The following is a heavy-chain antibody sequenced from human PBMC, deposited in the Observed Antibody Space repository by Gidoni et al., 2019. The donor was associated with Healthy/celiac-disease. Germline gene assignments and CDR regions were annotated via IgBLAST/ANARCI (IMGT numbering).Heavy chain of an antibody. J-gene: IGHJ6*03. CDR3: ARGGGIVGARRAYYMDV. CDR2: LRYDGSKK. Sequence: QVQLVESGGGVVQPGRSLRLSCAASGFTFSRYGMHWVRQAPGKGLEWVAVLRYDGSKKYYADSVKGRFTNSRDNSKNTLYLQMNSLRAEDTAVYYCARGGGIVGARRAYYMDVWGKGTTVTVSS. D-gene: IGHD1-26*01. V-gene: IGHV3-33*01. CDR1: GFTFSRYG.